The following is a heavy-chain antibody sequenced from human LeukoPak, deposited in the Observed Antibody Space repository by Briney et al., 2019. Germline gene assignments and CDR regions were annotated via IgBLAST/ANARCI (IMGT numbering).Heavy chain of an antibody. CDR2: INHSGST. V-gene: IGHV4-34*01. CDR1: GGSFSGYY. CDR3: ARTRGYYSLYVY. Sequence: SETLSLTCAVYGGSFSGYYWSWIRQPPGKGLEWIGEINHSGSTNYNPSLKSRVTISVDTSKNQFSLKLSSVTAADTAVYYCARTRGYYSLYVYWGQGTLVTVSS. D-gene: IGHD3-3*01. J-gene: IGHJ4*02.